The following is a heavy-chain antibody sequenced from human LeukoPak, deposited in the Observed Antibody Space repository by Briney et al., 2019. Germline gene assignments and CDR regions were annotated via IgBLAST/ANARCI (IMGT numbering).Heavy chain of an antibody. V-gene: IGHV1-18*01. D-gene: IGHD3-3*01. CDR3: ARDQGGDFWSGYIYYYYYYMDV. CDR1: TSR. CDR2: IGTYGGDT. J-gene: IGHJ6*03. Sequence: ASVKVSCKATSRISWVRQAPGQGLEWMGWIGTYGGDTYYAQKFQGRITVTTDTSTSTVYMELRNLRSDDTAVYYCARDQGGDFWSGYIYYYYYYMDVWGKGTTVTVSS.